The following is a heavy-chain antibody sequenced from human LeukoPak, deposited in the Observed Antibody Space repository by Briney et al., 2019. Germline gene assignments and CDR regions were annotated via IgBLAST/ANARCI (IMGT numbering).Heavy chain of an antibody. Sequence: GASVKVSCKASGYTFTGYYMHWVRQAPGQGLEWMGWINPNSGGTNYAQKFQGWVTMTRDTSISTAYMELSRLRSDDTAVYYCARTYCSSTSCVGYFDYWGQGTLVTVSS. J-gene: IGHJ4*02. D-gene: IGHD2-2*01. CDR1: GYTFTGYY. CDR3: ARTYCSSTSCVGYFDY. V-gene: IGHV1-2*04. CDR2: INPNSGGT.